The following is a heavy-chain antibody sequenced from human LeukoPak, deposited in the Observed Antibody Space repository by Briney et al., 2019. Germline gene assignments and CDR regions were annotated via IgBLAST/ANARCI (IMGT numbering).Heavy chain of an antibody. CDR3: ASPFGYSSSWYDDY. J-gene: IGHJ4*02. Sequence: GGSLRLSCAASGFTFSSYAMSWVRQAPGKGLEWVSAISGSGGSTYYADSVKGRYTISRDNSKNALYLQMNSLRAEDTAVYYCASPFGYSSSWYDDYWGQGTLVTVSS. CDR2: ISGSGGST. V-gene: IGHV3-23*01. D-gene: IGHD6-13*01. CDR1: GFTFSSYA.